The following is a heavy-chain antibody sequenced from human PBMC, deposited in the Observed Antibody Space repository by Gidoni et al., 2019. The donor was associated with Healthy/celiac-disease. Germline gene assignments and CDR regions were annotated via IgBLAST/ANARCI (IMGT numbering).Heavy chain of an antibody. J-gene: IGHJ4*02. CDR3: ASGIAVAGPFDY. CDR1: GLPFSDYY. V-gene: IGHV3-11*06. D-gene: IGHD6-19*01. CDR2: ISSSSSYT. Sequence: QVQLVESGGGLVKPGGSLRLSCAASGLPFSDYYMSWIRQAPGKGLEWVSYISSSSSYTNYADSVKGRFTISRDNAKNSLYLQMNSLRAEDTAVYYCASGIAVAGPFDYWGQGTLVTVSS.